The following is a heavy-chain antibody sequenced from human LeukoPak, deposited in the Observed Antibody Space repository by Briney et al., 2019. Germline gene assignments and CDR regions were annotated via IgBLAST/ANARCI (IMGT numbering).Heavy chain of an antibody. CDR2: MNPNSGNT. D-gene: IGHD3-16*01. V-gene: IGHV1-8*01. CDR3: ARAPDLGKSIFYYSMDV. CDR1: GYTFTSYD. Sequence: ASVKVSCTASGYTFTSYDINWVRQATGQGLEWMGWMNPNSGNTGYAQKFQGRVTMTRNTSINTAYMELSSLRSEDTAVYYCARAPDLGKSIFYYSMDVWGKGTTVTVSS. J-gene: IGHJ6*03.